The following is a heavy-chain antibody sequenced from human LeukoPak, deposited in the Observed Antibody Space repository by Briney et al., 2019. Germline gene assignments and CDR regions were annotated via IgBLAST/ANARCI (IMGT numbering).Heavy chain of an antibody. D-gene: IGHD1-26*01. V-gene: IGHV3-53*01. CDR2: LSSGAST. CDR3: SRGGDIVGATRSAFDV. J-gene: IGHJ3*01. CDR1: GFSVSSNY. Sequence: GGSLRLSCAASGFSVSSNYMSWVRQAPGKGLEWVSVLSSGASTYYADSVKGRFTISRDSSKNTLYLQMNSLRAEDTAVYYCSRGGDIVGATRSAFDVWGRGTMVTVSS.